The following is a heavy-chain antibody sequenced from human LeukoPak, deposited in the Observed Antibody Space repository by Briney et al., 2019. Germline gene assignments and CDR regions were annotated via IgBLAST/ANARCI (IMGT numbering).Heavy chain of an antibody. CDR2: ISSSSSTI. CDR1: GFTFSSYS. Sequence: QPGGSLRLSCAASGFTFSSYSMNWVRQAPGKGLEWVSYISSSSSTIYYADSVKGRFTISRDNAKNSLYLQMNSLRAEDTAVYYCARVAGYYGMDVWGQGTTVTVSS. D-gene: IGHD6-13*01. CDR3: ARVAGYYGMDV. J-gene: IGHJ6*02. V-gene: IGHV3-48*01.